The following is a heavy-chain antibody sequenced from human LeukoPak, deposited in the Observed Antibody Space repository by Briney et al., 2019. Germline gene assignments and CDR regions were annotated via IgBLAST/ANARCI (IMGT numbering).Heavy chain of an antibody. J-gene: IGHJ6*03. Sequence: GGSLRLSCEASQFTFSRFAMSWTRQAPGTGLEWVSTLSGSGTATYYADSVKGRFTTSRDNSKDTLYLQMDNLRADDTAVYYCAKHLGSHSFLFYYMDVWGTGTSVIVS. D-gene: IGHD2-15*01. CDR1: QFTFSRFA. V-gene: IGHV3-23*01. CDR3: AKHLGSHSFLFYYMDV. CDR2: LSGSGTAT.